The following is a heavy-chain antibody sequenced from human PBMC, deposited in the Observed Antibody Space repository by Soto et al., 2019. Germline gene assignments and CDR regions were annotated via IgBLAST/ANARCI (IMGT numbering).Heavy chain of an antibody. CDR3: ARYCSGGTCQYAFDI. V-gene: IGHV4-31*03. D-gene: IGHD2-15*01. CDR2: MSYSGTT. CDR1: GGSISSGNYY. Sequence: QVQLQESGPGLVKPSQTLSLTCTVSGGSISSGNYYWSWIRQHPGKGLEWIAYMSYSGTTYYNPSLKTRVIMSLDTSTNQFSLKLSSVTAADTAVYFCARYCSGGTCQYAFDIWGQGTMVTVSS. J-gene: IGHJ3*02.